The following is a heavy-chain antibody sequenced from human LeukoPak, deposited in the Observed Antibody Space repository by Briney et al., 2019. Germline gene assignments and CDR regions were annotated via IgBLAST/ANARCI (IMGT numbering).Heavy chain of an antibody. Sequence: SVKVSCKASGYTFTSYGISWVRQAPGQGLEWMGWISAYNGNTNYAQKLQGRVTMTTDTSTSTAYMELKSLRSDDTAVYYCARDAAVVTAILDAFDLWGQGTMVTVSS. CDR1: GYTFTSYG. J-gene: IGHJ3*01. V-gene: IGHV1-18*01. CDR2: ISAYNGNT. D-gene: IGHD2-21*02. CDR3: ARDAAVVTAILDAFDL.